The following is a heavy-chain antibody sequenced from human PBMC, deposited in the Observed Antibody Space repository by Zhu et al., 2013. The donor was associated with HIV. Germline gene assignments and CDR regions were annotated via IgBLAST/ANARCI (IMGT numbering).Heavy chain of an antibody. CDR3: ARDLESIQLWLGDLDY. D-gene: IGHD5-18*01. Sequence: VQLVESGGGVVQPGRSLRLSCAASGFTFSSYAMHWARQAPGKGLEWVAVISYDGSNKYYADSVKGRFTISRDNSKNTLYLQMNSLRAEDTAVYYCARDLESIQLWLGDLDYWGQGTLVTVSS. CDR2: ISYDGSNK. CDR1: GFTFSSYA. J-gene: IGHJ4*02. V-gene: IGHV3-30-3*01.